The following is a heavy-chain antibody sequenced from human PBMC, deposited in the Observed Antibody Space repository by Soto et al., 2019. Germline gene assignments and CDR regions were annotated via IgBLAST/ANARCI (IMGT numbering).Heavy chain of an antibody. CDR3: AREWEAYYYDSSGQDPSGY. Sequence: PRGSLGLSCAASGFPFSSYAMHWVRQAPVKGLEWVAVIAYDGSNKYYADSVNGRFTISRDNSKNTLYLQMNSLRAEDTAVYYCAREWEAYYYDSSGQDPSGYWGQGTLVTVSS. J-gene: IGHJ4*02. D-gene: IGHD3-22*01. CDR2: IAYDGSNK. V-gene: IGHV3-30-3*01. CDR1: GFPFSSYA.